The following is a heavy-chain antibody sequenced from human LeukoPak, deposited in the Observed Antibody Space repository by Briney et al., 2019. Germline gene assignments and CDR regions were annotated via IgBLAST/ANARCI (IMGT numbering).Heavy chain of an antibody. V-gene: IGHV1-2*02. Sequence: AASVKVSCKASGYTFTDYYVYWVRQAPGQGLEWMGWINPNSGDTNYAQKFQGRVTMTRDTSISTAYMDLSSLRSDDTAMYYCARMWSTATSGWNWFDPWGQGTLVTVSP. J-gene: IGHJ5*02. CDR1: GYTFTDYY. CDR2: INPNSGDT. D-gene: IGHD6-13*01. CDR3: ARMWSTATSGWNWFDP.